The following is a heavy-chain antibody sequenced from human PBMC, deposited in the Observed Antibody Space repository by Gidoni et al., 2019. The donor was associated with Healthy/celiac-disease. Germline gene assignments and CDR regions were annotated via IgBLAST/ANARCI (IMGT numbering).Heavy chain of an antibody. V-gene: IGHV3-21*01. CDR1: GFTFSSYS. D-gene: IGHD3-22*01. CDR3: ARLPPPGVVVVIEDY. Sequence: EVQLVESGGGLVKPGGSLRLSCAASGFTFSSYSMNWVRQAPGKGLEWVSSISSSSSYIYYADSVKGRFTISRDNAKNSLYLQMNSLRAEDTAVYYCARLPPPGVVVVIEDYWGQGTLVTVSS. J-gene: IGHJ4*02. CDR2: ISSSSSYI.